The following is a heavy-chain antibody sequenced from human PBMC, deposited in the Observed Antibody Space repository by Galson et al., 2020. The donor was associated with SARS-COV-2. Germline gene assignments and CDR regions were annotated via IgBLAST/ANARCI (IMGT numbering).Heavy chain of an antibody. Sequence: SETLSLTCAVYGGYFSGYSWAWIRQPPGKGLEWSGEINVGGNKKYSPSPRTRVTVSVGTSKNQFPLNLRAVTAADTALFFCARGHRGVVPSAVLGLGPFYSYYYMDVWAKGTTVTVSS. D-gene: IGHD3-16*01. CDR3: ARGHRGVVPSAVLGLGPFYSYYYMDV. J-gene: IGHJ6*03. V-gene: IGHV4-34*01. CDR1: GGYFSGYS. CDR2: INVGGNK.